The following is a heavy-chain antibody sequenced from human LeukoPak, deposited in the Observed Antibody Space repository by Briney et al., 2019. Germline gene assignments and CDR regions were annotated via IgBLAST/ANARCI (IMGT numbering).Heavy chain of an antibody. CDR2: IRQGGNEK. Sequence: GGSLRLSCAGSGYDFSDHYMSWVRQAPGKGLEWVDNIRQGGNEKNYVDSVKGRFTISRDDTRKSLYLQMNSLRADDTAVYFCARDQTSRPGPTPYYFDPWGQGTLVTVSS. D-gene: IGHD4-11*01. CDR3: ARDQTSRPGPTPYYFDP. J-gene: IGHJ4*02. V-gene: IGHV3-7*01. CDR1: GYDFSDHY.